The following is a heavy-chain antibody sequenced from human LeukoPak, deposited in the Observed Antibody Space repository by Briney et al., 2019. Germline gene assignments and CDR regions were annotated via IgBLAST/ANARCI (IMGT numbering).Heavy chain of an antibody. Sequence: GGSLRLSCAASGFTFSSYAMSWVRQAPGKGLEWASAISGSGGSTYYADSVKGRFTISRDNSKNTLYLQMNSLRAEDAAVYYCAKGGAVAGTPGYWGQGTLVTVSS. CDR2: ISGSGGST. J-gene: IGHJ4*02. CDR1: GFTFSSYA. D-gene: IGHD6-19*01. CDR3: AKGGAVAGTPGY. V-gene: IGHV3-23*01.